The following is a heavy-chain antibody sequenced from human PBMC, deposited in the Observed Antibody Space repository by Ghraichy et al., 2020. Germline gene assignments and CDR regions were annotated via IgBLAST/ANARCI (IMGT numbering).Heavy chain of an antibody. CDR1: GFTFSSYG. J-gene: IGHJ5*02. CDR3: ATDPGFNEKNANWFDP. V-gene: IGHV3-30*02. CDR2: IRYDGNNK. D-gene: IGHD1-1*01. Sequence: XGSLRLSCVASGFTFSSYGMHWVRQAPGKGLEWVAFIRYDGNNKYYGDSVKGRFTISRDDSKNTLYLQMNSLRTEDTAVYYCATDPGFNEKNANWFDPWGQGTPVTVSS.